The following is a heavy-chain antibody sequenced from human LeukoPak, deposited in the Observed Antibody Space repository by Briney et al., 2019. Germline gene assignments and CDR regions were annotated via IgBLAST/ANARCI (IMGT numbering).Heavy chain of an antibody. V-gene: IGHV1-2*06. Sequence: ASVKVSCKASGYTFTGHYMHWLRQAPGQGLEWMGRINPNSGGTNYAQKFQGRVTMTRDTSISTAYMELSRLRSDDTAVYYCARAAECSSTSCYTKLYNWFDPWGQGTLVTVSS. D-gene: IGHD2-2*02. CDR3: ARAAECSSTSCYTKLYNWFDP. CDR2: INPNSGGT. J-gene: IGHJ5*02. CDR1: GYTFTGHY.